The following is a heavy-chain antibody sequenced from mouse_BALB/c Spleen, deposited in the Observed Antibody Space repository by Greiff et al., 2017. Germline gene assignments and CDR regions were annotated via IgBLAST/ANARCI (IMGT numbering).Heavy chain of an antibody. CDR2: IDPSDSET. D-gene: IGHD1-2*01. CDR1: GYTFTSYW. V-gene: IGHV1-69*02. CDR3: ARSGDGYYAMDY. J-gene: IGHJ4*01. Sequence: VQLQQPGAELVKPGAPVKLSCKASGYTFTSYWMNWVKQRPGRGLEWIGRIDPSDSETHYNQKFKDKATLTVDKSSSTAYIQLSSLTSEDSAVYYCARSGDGYYAMDYWGQGTSVTVSS.